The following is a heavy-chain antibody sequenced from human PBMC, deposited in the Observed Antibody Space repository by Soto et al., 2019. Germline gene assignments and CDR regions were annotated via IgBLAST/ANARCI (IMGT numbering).Heavy chain of an antibody. CDR2: ISWNSGSI. J-gene: IGHJ4*02. Sequence: EVQLVESGGGLVQPGRSLRLSCAASGFTFNDHSMHWVRQAPGKGLEWVSGISWNSGSIGYADSVKGRFTISRDNAKNSMFLQMNSLRPEDSAFYYCAKDAHKFGDYVPGYFDYWGQGTLVTVSS. D-gene: IGHD4-17*01. CDR3: AKDAHKFGDYVPGYFDY. V-gene: IGHV3-9*01. CDR1: GFTFNDHS.